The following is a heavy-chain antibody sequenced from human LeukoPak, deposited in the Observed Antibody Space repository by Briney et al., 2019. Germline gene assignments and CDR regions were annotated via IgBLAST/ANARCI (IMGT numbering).Heavy chain of an antibody. Sequence: SETLSLTCAVSDDSFSSHYWTWDRQPPGKGLEWIGYISYIGSTNYNPSLKSRVTISIDTSRNQFSLKLSSVTAADTAVYYCARDLVTVTKGFDIWGQGTMVSVSS. CDR2: ISYIGST. J-gene: IGHJ3*02. V-gene: IGHV4-59*11. D-gene: IGHD4-17*01. CDR3: ARDLVTVTKGFDI. CDR1: DDSFSSHY.